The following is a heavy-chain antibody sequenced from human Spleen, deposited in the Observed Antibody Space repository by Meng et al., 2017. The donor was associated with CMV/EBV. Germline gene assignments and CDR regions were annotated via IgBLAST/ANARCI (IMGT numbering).Heavy chain of an antibody. CDR1: GGSVNRDIYY. CDR3: ARGRWSGYDY. CDR2: IFYSGSS. J-gene: IGHJ4*02. V-gene: IGHV4-61*01. Sequence: SETLSLTCTVSGGSVNRDIYYWSWIRQPPGKGLEWIGYIFYSGSSNYNPSLKSRVTISVDTSKNQFSLNLSPVSAADTAVYYCARGRWSGYDYWGQGTLVTVSS. D-gene: IGHD5-12*01.